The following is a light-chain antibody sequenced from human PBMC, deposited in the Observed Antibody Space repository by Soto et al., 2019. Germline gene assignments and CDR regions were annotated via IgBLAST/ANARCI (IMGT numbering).Light chain of an antibody. J-gene: IGKJ1*01. V-gene: IGKV1-5*01. CDR2: GAS. CDR1: QNIRYY. Sequence: DIQLPQSPPTLSASVGDRVTITCRASQNIRYYLAWYQQMPGKAPKLLIYGASSLQSGVPSRFSGSGSGTEFTLTISSLQPDDFATYFCQHHNSYSQTFGQGTKVDIK. CDR3: QHHNSYSQT.